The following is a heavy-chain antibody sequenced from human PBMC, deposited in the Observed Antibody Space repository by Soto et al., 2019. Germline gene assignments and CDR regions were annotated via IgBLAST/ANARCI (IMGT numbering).Heavy chain of an antibody. CDR3: ARFHGDNGDFDY. CDR1: GLTFTSYA. J-gene: IGHJ4*02. Sequence: EVQLLESGGGLVQPGGSLRLSCAASGLTFTSYAMSWVRQAPGKGLEWVSAISGSGGSTYHADSVKGRFTISRDNSKNTRDLHMHSLRAEDTAIYYCARFHGDNGDFDYWGQGTLVTVSS. V-gene: IGHV3-23*01. CDR2: ISGSGGST. D-gene: IGHD7-27*01.